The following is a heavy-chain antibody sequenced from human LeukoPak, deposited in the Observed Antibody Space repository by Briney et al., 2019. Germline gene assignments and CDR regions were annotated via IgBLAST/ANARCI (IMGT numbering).Heavy chain of an antibody. V-gene: IGHV4-39*01. CDR3: TRMLLPDPTYYNYHHIDV. Sequence: SETLSLTCTVSGGSIGSNSYYWGWIRQPPGKGLEWIASGFHSGSTYYDPSLKSRVTISVDASRNQFSLSLRSVTAADTAVYFCTRMLLPDPTYYNYHHIDVWGKGTTVTVSS. CDR2: GFHSGST. D-gene: IGHD4/OR15-4a*01. CDR1: GGSIGSNSYY. J-gene: IGHJ6*03.